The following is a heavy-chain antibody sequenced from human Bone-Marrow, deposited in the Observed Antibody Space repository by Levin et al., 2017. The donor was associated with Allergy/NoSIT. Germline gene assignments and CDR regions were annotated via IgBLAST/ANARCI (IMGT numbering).Heavy chain of an antibody. CDR2: ISPKNGNT. J-gene: IGHJ6*02. Sequence: ASVKVSCKASSYTFVKYGISWVRQAPGQGLEWMGWISPKNGNTNYAQKFWGRVTLTTDTSTRTAYMALRGLRSDDTAVYYCAREDCSGGSGYLARSDGYKYYLYYGMDVWCQGTPVTVCS. CDR3: AREDCSGGSGYLARSDGYKYYLYYGMDV. V-gene: IGHV1-18*01. D-gene: IGHD2-15*01. CDR1: SYTFVKYG.